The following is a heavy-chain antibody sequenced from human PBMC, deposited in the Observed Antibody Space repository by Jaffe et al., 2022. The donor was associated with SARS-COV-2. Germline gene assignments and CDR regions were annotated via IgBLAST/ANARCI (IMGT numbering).Heavy chain of an antibody. Sequence: EVQLVESGGGFVQPGGSLRLSCAASGFSFSNYAMSWVRQAPGKGLEWVSTFGGVGDTYYADSVKGRFTISRDNSKNTLDLQMNSLRAEDTAVYFCAKLFPPQNSKYFDYRGQGTLVTVSS. J-gene: IGHJ4*02. CDR3: AKLFPPQNSKYFDY. CDR1: GFSFSNYA. V-gene: IGHV3-23*04. CDR2: FGGVGDT.